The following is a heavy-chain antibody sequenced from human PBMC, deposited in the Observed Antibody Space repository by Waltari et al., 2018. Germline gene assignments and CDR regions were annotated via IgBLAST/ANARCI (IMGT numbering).Heavy chain of an antibody. V-gene: IGHV1-69-2*01. CDR1: GYTFTDYY. CDR2: VGREDGET. J-gene: IGHJ4*02. D-gene: IGHD4-17*01. Sequence: EVQLVQSGAEVKKPGATVKISCKVSGYTFTDYYMHWVQQAPGKGLECVGLVGREDGETIDAEKCHGRVTSTADTSTDTAYMELSSLRSEDTAVYDCAAYGDYDTALVDYWGQGTLVTVSS. CDR3: AAYGDYDTALVDY.